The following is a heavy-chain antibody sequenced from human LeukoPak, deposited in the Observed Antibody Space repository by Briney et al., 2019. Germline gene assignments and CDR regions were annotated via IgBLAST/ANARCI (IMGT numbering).Heavy chain of an antibody. CDR2: IYYSGST. D-gene: IGHD1-26*01. CDR1: GGSISSYY. V-gene: IGHV4-59*01. J-gene: IGHJ4*02. CDR3: ARDGPVGAGDY. Sequence: SSETLSLTCTVSGGSISSYYWSWIRQSPGKGLEWIGHIYYSGSTNYNPSLKSRVTISVDTSKNQFSLKLSSVTAADTAVYYCARDGPVGAGDYWGQGTLVTVSS.